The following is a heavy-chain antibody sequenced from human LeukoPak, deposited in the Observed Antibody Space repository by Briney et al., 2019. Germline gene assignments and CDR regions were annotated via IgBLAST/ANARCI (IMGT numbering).Heavy chain of an antibody. Sequence: SETLSLTCTVSGYFISSGYYWGWIRQSPGKGLEWIGTMFHSGNTYYNPSLNSRVTLSVDTSKNQFSLELNSVTAADTAVYYCAKVGYCDAGPCYFDSWGQGTLVAVSS. CDR1: GYFISSGYY. V-gene: IGHV4-38-2*02. D-gene: IGHD2-15*01. CDR2: MFHSGNT. CDR3: AKVGYCDAGPCYFDS. J-gene: IGHJ4*02.